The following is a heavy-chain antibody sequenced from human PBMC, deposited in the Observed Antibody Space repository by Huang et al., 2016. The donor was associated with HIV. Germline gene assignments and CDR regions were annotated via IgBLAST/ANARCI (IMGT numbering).Heavy chain of an antibody. J-gene: IGHJ4*02. D-gene: IGHD6-6*01. Sequence: QVQLVQSGAEVKRPGTSVKVSCKASGYTFTGYYIHWVRRAPGQGLEWMGWSNPNRGVVRYARKFQGRVTLTRDTSVNTLYMELSRLKSDDTAVYYCARADTDTSSFYYWGQGSLVTVSS. CDR2: SNPNRGVV. CDR3: ARADTDTSSFYY. V-gene: IGHV1-2*02. CDR1: GYTFTGYY.